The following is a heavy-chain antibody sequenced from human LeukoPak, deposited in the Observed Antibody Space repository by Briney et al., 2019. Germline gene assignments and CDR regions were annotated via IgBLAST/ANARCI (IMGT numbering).Heavy chain of an antibody. V-gene: IGHV3-7*03. Sequence: GGSLRLSCAASGFTLNTYWMNWVRQAPGKGLEWVASINKDGSEKYYVDSMKGRFTISRDNAKNSLYLQMNSLRAEDTAVYYCARVPFCSGPTCYGFFDYWGQGTLVTVSS. J-gene: IGHJ4*02. CDR1: GFTLNTYW. CDR3: ARVPFCSGPTCYGFFDY. D-gene: IGHD2-15*01. CDR2: INKDGSEK.